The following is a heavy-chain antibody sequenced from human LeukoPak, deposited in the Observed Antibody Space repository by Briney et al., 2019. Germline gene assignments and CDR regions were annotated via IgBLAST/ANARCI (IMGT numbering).Heavy chain of an antibody. D-gene: IGHD3-3*01. J-gene: IGHJ4*02. CDR1: GYTFTGYY. CDR3: ARDQDFWSGYYSYFDY. CDR2: INPNSGGT. Sequence: ASVKVSCKASGYTFTGYYMHWVRQAPGQGLEWMGWINPNSGGTNYAQKFRGRVTMTRDTSISTAYMELSRLRSDDTAVYYCARDQDFWSGYYSYFDYWGQGTLVTVSS. V-gene: IGHV1-2*02.